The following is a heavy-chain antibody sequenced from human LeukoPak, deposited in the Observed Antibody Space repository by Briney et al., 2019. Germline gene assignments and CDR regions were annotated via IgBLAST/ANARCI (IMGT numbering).Heavy chain of an antibody. D-gene: IGHD1-1*01. V-gene: IGHV3-13*01. Sequence: GGSLRLSCAASGFTVSNSDIHWVRQSTGGGLEWVSTIGVAGDTYYSASVKGRFTISRDNARNSLFLQMFSLKAEDTAVYYCARGPTHLYYGMDVWGPGTTVTVSS. CDR2: IGVAGDT. J-gene: IGHJ6*02. CDR1: GFTVSNSD. CDR3: ARGPTHLYYGMDV.